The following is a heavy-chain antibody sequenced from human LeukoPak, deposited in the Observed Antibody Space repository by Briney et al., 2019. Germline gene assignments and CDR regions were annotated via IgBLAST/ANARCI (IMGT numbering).Heavy chain of an antibody. D-gene: IGHD3-3*01. Sequence: QSGGSLRLSCAASGFTFSSYGMHWVRQAPGKGLEWVAFIRYDGSNKYYADSVKGRFTISRDNAKNSLYLQMNSLRAEDTAVYYCARDVNYDFWSGEGDAFDIWGQGTMVTVSS. CDR1: GFTFSSYG. CDR3: ARDVNYDFWSGEGDAFDI. V-gene: IGHV3-30*02. CDR2: IRYDGSNK. J-gene: IGHJ3*02.